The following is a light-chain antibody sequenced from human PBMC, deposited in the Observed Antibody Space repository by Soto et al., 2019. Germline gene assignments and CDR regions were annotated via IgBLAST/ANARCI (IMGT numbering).Light chain of an antibody. CDR3: QQYNSWLWT. J-gene: IGKJ1*01. CDR1: HSLLYSNGHNY. CDR2: TVS. Sequence: DVVMTQSPLPLPVTLGQPASISFSSSHSLLYSNGHNYLYWYLQKPGQSPQLLIYTVSYRASGVPDRFSGSGSGTEFTLIISSLQSEDSAVYYCQQYNSWLWTFGQGTKVDI. V-gene: IGKV2-28*01.